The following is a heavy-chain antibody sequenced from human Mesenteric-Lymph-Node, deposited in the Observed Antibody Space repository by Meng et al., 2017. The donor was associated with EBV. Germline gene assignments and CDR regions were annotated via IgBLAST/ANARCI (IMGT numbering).Heavy chain of an antibody. V-gene: IGHV3-11*01. CDR2: ISLSGITM. CDR3: ARGPGAVGEGHFDY. J-gene: IGHJ4*02. CDR1: GLRMIDSN. Sequence: VERLEMGGGWVQTGGALRWSSAASGLRMIDSNRTWFRRAAGKGAEWLSYISLSGITMFYADSIKGRFTSSRENDQSSLYLHMDNLRVEDTAVYYCARGPGAVGEGHFDYWGQGILVTVSS. D-gene: IGHD6-19*01.